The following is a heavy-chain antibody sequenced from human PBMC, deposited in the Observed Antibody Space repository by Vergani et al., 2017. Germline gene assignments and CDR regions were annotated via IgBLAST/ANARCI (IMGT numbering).Heavy chain of an antibody. V-gene: IGHV1-2*02. CDR1: GGTFSSYA. D-gene: IGHD3-3*01. J-gene: IGHJ6*03. CDR3: ARGQAPYGVVIIHPYYYYMDV. CDR2: INPNSGGT. Sequence: QVQLVQSGAEVKKPGSSVKVSCKASGGTFSSYAISWVRQAPGQGLEWMGWINPNSGGTNYAQKFQGRVTMTRDTSISTAYMELSRLRSDDTAVYYCARGQAPYGVVIIHPYYYYMDVWGKGTTVTVSS.